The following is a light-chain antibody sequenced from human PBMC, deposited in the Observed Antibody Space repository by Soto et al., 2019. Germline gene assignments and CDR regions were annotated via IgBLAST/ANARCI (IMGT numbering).Light chain of an antibody. Sequence: DPQLTQSPPTLSASVGDRVTITCRASQSIRYYLAWYQQMPGKAPKLLIYGASSLQSGVPSRFSGSGSGTEFTLTISSLQPDDFATYFCQHHNSYSQTFGQGTKVEIK. CDR2: GAS. CDR3: QHHNSYSQT. V-gene: IGKV1-5*01. J-gene: IGKJ1*01. CDR1: QSIRYY.